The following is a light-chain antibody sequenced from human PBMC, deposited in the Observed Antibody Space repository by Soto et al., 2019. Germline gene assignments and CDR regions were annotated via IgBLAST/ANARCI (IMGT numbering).Light chain of an antibody. CDR3: LQSSSTPPYT. CDR1: QSISSY. V-gene: IGKV1-39*01. J-gene: IGKJ2*01. Sequence: DIQMTQSPSSLSASVGDRVTITCRASQSISSYLNWYQQKPGKAPKLLIYAASSLQSGVPSRFSGSGSGTDFTLTISSLQPEDFATYYCLQSSSTPPYTFGQGTKLEIK. CDR2: AAS.